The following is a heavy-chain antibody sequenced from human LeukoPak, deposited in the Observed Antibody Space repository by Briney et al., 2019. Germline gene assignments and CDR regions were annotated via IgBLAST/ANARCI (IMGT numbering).Heavy chain of an antibody. CDR1: GGSLSNYH. J-gene: IGHJ4*02. D-gene: IGHD1-26*01. CDR2: INHSGRT. CDR3: AIEAIVGAPRGDY. Sequence: KPSETLSLTCAVYGGSLSNYHWIWIRQPPGKGLEWIGEINHSGRTHYNPSLKSRVTISIDTSKNQFSLKLSSVTAADTAVYYCAIEAIVGAPRGDYWGQGTLVTVSS. V-gene: IGHV4-34*01.